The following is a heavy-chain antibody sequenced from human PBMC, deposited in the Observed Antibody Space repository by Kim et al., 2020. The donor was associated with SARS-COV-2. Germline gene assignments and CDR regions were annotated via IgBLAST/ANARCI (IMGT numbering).Heavy chain of an antibody. J-gene: IGHJ6*03. Sequence: KSRVTISVDTSKNQFSLKLSSVTAADTAVYYCARVPVEMATLGYYYMDVWGKGTTVTVSS. D-gene: IGHD5-12*01. CDR3: ARVPVEMATLGYYYMDV. V-gene: IGHV4-59*01.